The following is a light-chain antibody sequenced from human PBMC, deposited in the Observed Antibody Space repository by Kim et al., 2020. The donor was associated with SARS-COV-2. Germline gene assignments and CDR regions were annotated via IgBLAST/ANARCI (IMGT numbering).Light chain of an antibody. Sequence: QSFTISCKGTRSDIGRFNVVSWYQPHPGTAPKLIIYGVTERPSGVSNRFSGSKSDNTASLTISGLQPEDEAEFYCCSYGGNNNWLFGGGTQLTVL. CDR2: GVT. CDR3: CSYGGNNNWL. V-gene: IGLV2-23*02. CDR1: RSDIGRFNV. J-gene: IGLJ3*02.